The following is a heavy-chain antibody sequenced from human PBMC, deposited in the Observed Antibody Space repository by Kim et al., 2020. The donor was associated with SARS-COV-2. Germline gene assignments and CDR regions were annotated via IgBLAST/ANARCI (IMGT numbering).Heavy chain of an antibody. D-gene: IGHD1-7*01. CDR1: GGSISNYY. Sequence: SETLSLTYTVSGGSISNYYWSWIRQPPGKGLEWIGYIYYSGSTNYIPSLKSRVTISVDTSKNQFSLKLSSVTAADTAVYYCARTGITGTTSDYWGQGTPV. J-gene: IGHJ4*02. CDR2: IYYSGST. CDR3: ARTGITGTTSDY. V-gene: IGHV4-59*08.